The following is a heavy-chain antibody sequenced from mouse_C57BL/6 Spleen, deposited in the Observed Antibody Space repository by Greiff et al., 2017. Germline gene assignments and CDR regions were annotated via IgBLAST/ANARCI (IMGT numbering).Heavy chain of an antibody. Sequence: EVQGVESGGGLVKPGGSLKLSCAASGFTFSSYAMSWVRQTPEKRLEWVATISDGGSYTYYPDNVKGRFTISRDKDKNNLYLQMSHLKSEDTAMYYCARGRTFFDDWGQGTTLTVSS. CDR3: ARGRTFFDD. J-gene: IGHJ2*01. V-gene: IGHV5-4*01. CDR1: GFTFSSYA. CDR2: ISDGGSYT.